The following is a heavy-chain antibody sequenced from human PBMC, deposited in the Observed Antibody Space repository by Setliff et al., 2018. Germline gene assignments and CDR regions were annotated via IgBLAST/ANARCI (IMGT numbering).Heavy chain of an antibody. CDR2: IFQSGNT. V-gene: IGHV4-38-2*01. Sequence: PSETLSLTCAVSGSSIISDYYWVWIRQPPGRGLEWIGSIFQSGNTYYNPSLKSRVTISVDTSKNQFSLKVNSVTAADTAVYYCATLIANYGSGMDVWGQGTTVTVSS. D-gene: IGHD3-10*01. CDR1: GSSIISDYY. CDR3: ATLIANYGSGMDV. J-gene: IGHJ6*02.